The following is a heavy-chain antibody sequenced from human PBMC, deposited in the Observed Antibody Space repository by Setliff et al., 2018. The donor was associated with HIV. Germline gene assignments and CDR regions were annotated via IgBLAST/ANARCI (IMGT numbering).Heavy chain of an antibody. Sequence: GGSLRLSCAASGFTFNSNWMSWVRQAPGKGLEWVANIKKDESEEWYAAYVKVRITISRDNTKNSLYLQSNSLSAVDTAVYYCAREAYRLPWIDNWGQGTLVTVSS. J-gene: IGHJ4*02. CDR1: GFTFNSNW. D-gene: IGHD1-1*01. CDR2: IKKDESEE. V-gene: IGHV3-7*03. CDR3: AREAYRLPWIDN.